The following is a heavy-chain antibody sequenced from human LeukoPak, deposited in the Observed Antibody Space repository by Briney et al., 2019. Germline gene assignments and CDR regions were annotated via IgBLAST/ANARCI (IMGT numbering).Heavy chain of an antibody. CDR1: GFTFSTYW. D-gene: IGHD6-13*01. Sequence: PGRSLRLSCAAPGFTFSTYWMSWVRQAPGKGLEWVANIKQDGSEKYYVDSVKGRFTISRDNAKNSLYLQMNSLRAEDTAMYYCARDSAGNDYWGQGTLVTVSS. V-gene: IGHV3-7*01. CDR2: IKQDGSEK. CDR3: ARDSAGNDY. J-gene: IGHJ4*02.